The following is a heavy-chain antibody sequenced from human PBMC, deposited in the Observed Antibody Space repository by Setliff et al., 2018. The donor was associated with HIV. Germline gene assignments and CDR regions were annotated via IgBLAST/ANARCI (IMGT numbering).Heavy chain of an antibody. CDR3: ARGRNRNYVVYGMDV. CDR1: GFSFSSYA. V-gene: IGHV3-33*01. D-gene: IGHD1-7*01. J-gene: IGHJ6*02. CDR2: IFHDGSNK. Sequence: GSLRLSCAASGFSFSSYAMHWVRQTPGKGLEWVAIIFHDGSNKYYADSVKGRFTISRDNSKNTLYLQMNSLGAEDTAVYYCARGRNRNYVVYGMDVWGQGTTVTVSS.